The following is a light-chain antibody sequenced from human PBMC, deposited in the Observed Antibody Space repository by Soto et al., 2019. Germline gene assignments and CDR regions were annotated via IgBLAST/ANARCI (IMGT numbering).Light chain of an antibody. CDR3: CSYTSNNTYV. V-gene: IGLV2-14*02. CDR1: SSDVVNDLL. Sequence: QSVLTQPASVSGSPGQSITISCTGTSSDVVNDLLVSWYQQQPGKAPKLMIYEGTKRPAGVSDRFSGSKSGNTASLTISGLQAEDEADYYCCSYTSNNTYVFGTGTKVTVL. CDR2: EGT. J-gene: IGLJ1*01.